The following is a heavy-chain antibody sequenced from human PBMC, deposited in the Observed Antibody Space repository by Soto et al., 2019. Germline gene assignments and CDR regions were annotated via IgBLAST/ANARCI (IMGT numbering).Heavy chain of an antibody. CDR3: ARGSVNSDYVIPHAFDI. Sequence: LSLTCAVYGGSFSGYYWSWIRQPPGKGLEWIGEINHSGSTNYNPSLKSRVTISVDTSKNQFSLKLSSVTAADTAVYYCARGSVNSDYVIPHAFDIWGQGTMVTVSS. D-gene: IGHD4-4*01. CDR1: GGSFSGYY. CDR2: INHSGST. J-gene: IGHJ3*02. V-gene: IGHV4-34*01.